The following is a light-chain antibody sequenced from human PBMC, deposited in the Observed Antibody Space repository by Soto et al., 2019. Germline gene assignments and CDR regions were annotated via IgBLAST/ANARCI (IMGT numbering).Light chain of an antibody. Sequence: QSVLTQPASVSGSPGQSITLSCTGTSSDIGGYDFVSRYQRYPGKAPKLIIYDVNNRPSGVSNRFSGSKSGNTASLTISGLQAEDEADYYCTSYASSSTHVVFGGGTKLTVL. CDR2: DVN. J-gene: IGLJ2*01. CDR1: SSDIGGYDF. V-gene: IGLV2-14*01. CDR3: TSYASSSTHVV.